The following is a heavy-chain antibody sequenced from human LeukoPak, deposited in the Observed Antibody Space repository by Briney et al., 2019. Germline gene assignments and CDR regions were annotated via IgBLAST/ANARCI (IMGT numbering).Heavy chain of an antibody. CDR1: GGSISSYY. Sequence: SETLSLTCTVSGGSISSYYWSWIRQPAGKGLEWIGRIYTSGSTNYNPSLKSRVTMSVDTSKNQFSLKLSSVTAADTAVYYCATRSHYYDSSGYYHYYYMDVWGKGTTVTVSS. D-gene: IGHD3-22*01. CDR2: IYTSGST. CDR3: ATRSHYYDSSGYYHYYYMDV. J-gene: IGHJ6*03. V-gene: IGHV4-4*07.